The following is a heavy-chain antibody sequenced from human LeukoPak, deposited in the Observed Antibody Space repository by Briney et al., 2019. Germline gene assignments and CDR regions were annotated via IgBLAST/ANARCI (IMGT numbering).Heavy chain of an antibody. D-gene: IGHD6-13*01. CDR2: IFYSGNT. V-gene: IGHV4-59*01. Sequence: SETLSLTCTVSGGSMNNYYWSWIRQPPGKALEGIGYIFYSGNTNYTPSLRSRVTMSVDTSKNQFSLKLTSVTAADTAVYYCARGGFNNAWYVFDYWGQGSLVTVSS. J-gene: IGHJ4*02. CDR1: GGSMNNYY. CDR3: ARGGFNNAWYVFDY.